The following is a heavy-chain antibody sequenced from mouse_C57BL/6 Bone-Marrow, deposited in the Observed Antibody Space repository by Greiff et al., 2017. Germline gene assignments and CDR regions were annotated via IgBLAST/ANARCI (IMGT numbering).Heavy chain of an antibody. CDR3: AIDQGGY. Sequence: EVKLVESGGGLVKPGGSLKLSCAASGFTFSSYAMSWVRQTPEKRLEWVATISDGGSYTYYPDNVKGRFTISRDNAKNNLYLQMSHLKSEDTAMYYCAIDQGGYWGQGTTLTVSS. CDR2: ISDGGSYT. J-gene: IGHJ2*01. V-gene: IGHV5-4*01. CDR1: GFTFSSYA. D-gene: IGHD3-2*02.